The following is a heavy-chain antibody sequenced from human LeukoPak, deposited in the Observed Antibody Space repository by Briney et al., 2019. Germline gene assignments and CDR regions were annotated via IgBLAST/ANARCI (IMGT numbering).Heavy chain of an antibody. CDR1: GFTFSSYA. CDR3: ARDYRTFGGVIVILLAY. CDR2: ISYDGSNK. D-gene: IGHD3-16*02. Sequence: PGGSLRLPCAASGFTFSSYAMHWVRQTPGKGLEWVAVISYDGSNKYYADSVKGRFTISRDNSKNTLYLQMNSLGAEDTAVYYCARDYRTFGGVIVILLAYWGQGTLVTVSS. V-gene: IGHV3-30-3*01. J-gene: IGHJ4*02.